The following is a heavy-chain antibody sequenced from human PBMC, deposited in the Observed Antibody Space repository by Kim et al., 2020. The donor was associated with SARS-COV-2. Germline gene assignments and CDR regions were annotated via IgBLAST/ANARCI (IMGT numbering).Heavy chain of an antibody. D-gene: IGHD3-10*01. V-gene: IGHV3-74*01. CDR3: ARSPGGRAMVRGNMDV. J-gene: IGHJ6*02. Sequence: SPFTLSRDNAKNTLYLQMNSLRAEDTAVYYCARSPGGRAMVRGNMDVWGQGTTVTVSS.